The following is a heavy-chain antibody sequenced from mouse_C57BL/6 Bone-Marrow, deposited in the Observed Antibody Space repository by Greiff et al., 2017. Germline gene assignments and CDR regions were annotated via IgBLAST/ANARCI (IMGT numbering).Heavy chain of an antibody. Sequence: EVQLQQSGPVLARPGASVKMSCKTSGYTFTSYWMHWVKQRPGQGLEWIGAIYPGNSDTSYNQKFKGKAKLTAVTSASTAYMELSSLTNEDSAVYYCTRSGYGSSDWYFDVWGTGTTVTVSS. CDR3: TRSGYGSSDWYFDV. J-gene: IGHJ1*03. CDR2: IYPGNSDT. V-gene: IGHV1-5*01. D-gene: IGHD1-1*01. CDR1: GYTFTSYW.